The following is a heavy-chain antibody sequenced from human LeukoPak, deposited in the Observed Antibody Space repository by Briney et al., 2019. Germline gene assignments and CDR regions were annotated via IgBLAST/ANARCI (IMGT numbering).Heavy chain of an antibody. J-gene: IGHJ5*02. CDR3: ARRGSSKWFDP. CDR1: GGSISISDYY. V-gene: IGHV4-39*01. D-gene: IGHD6-6*01. CDR2: IYYSGST. Sequence: PSETLSLTCTVSGGSISISDYYWGWIRQPPGKGLEWIGSIYYSGSTYDNPSLKSRVTISVDTSNNQFSLKLTSVTAADTAVYYCARRGSSKWFDPWGQGTPVTVSS.